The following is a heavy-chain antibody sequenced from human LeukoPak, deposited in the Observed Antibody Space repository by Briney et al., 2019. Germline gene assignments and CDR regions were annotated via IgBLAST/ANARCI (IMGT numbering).Heavy chain of an antibody. CDR3: ARDRYSRAAGILRQKRYGMDV. CDR2: MYLSGTT. V-gene: IGHV4-4*02. CDR1: GDSINSLDL. D-gene: IGHD6-13*01. J-gene: IGHJ6*02. Sequence: SGTLSLTCTVSGDSINSLDLWSWVRQPPGKGLEWIGEMYLSGTTHSNPSVKSRVTISIDKSKNQFFLNLSSVTAADTAVYYCARDRYSRAAGILRQKRYGMDVWGQGTTVTVSS.